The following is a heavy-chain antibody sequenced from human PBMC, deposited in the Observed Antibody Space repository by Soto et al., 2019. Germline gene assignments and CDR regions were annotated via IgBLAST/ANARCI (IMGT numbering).Heavy chain of an antibody. J-gene: IGHJ3*02. CDR1: GDSVTSHY. CDR3: ARAKRTEPSAFDI. CDR2: MYYTGST. V-gene: IGHV4-59*02. Sequence: SETLSLTCSFSGDSVTSHYLTWIRQSPEKGLEWIGYMYYTGSTYYNPSLKSRLTISVDTSKNQFSLKLSSVTVADTAVYYCARAKRTEPSAFDIWGQGTMVTVSS. D-gene: IGHD1-1*01.